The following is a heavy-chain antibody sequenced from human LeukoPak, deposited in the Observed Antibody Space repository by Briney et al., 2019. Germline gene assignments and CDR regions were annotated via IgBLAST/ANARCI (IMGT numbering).Heavy chain of an antibody. Sequence: PGGSLRLSCAASGFIFSTSAMTWVRQAPGKGLGWVSYITASGTTYYADSVMGRFTISRDISNNTLYLQMNGLRAEDTALYYCAKDRYDTSVWPYYYAMDVRGQGTTVTVSS. CDR1: GFIFSTSA. CDR2: ITASGTT. J-gene: IGHJ6*02. D-gene: IGHD3-22*01. V-gene: IGHV3-23*01. CDR3: AKDRYDTSVWPYYYAMDV.